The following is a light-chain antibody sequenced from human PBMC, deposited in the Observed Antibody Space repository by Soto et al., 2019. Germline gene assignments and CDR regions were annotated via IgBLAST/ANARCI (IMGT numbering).Light chain of an antibody. CDR1: SSSIGAGFD. J-gene: IGLJ1*01. Sequence: QSFLTQPPSVSGAPGQRVTISCTGSSSSIGAGFDVHWYQQLPGTAPKLLIYGNSNRPSGVPDRFSGSRSGTSASLAITGLQAEDEADYYCQSYDSSLTGSKVFGSGTKVTVL. V-gene: IGLV1-40*01. CDR3: QSYDSSLTGSKV. CDR2: GNS.